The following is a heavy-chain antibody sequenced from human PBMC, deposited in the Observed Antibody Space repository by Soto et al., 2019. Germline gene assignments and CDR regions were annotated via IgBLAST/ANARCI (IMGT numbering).Heavy chain of an antibody. CDR2: ISAYNGNT. D-gene: IGHD6-13*01. CDR3: ARDKGIAAATDEGPNWFDP. CDR1: GGTFSSYA. Sequence: SSVKVSCKASGGTFSSYAISWVRQAPGQGLEWMGWISAYNGNTNYAQKLQGRVTMTTDTSTSTAYMELRSLRSDDTAVYYCARDKGIAAATDEGPNWFDPWGQGNLVTFSS. J-gene: IGHJ5*02. V-gene: IGHV1-18*01.